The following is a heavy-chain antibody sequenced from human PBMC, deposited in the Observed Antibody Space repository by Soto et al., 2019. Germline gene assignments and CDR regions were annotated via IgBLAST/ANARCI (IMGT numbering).Heavy chain of an antibody. CDR2: IFHSGTT. J-gene: IGHJ4*02. Sequence: ASEALSLTWTVSGGSISSGDWLTWVRQPPGEKLEWIGEIFHSGTTNYNPSLKSRVTISVDKSKNQFSLKLSSVSAADTAVYYCARIVYCGGDCFSFDYWGQGTLVTVSS. CDR3: ARIVYCGGDCFSFDY. CDR1: GGSISSGDW. V-gene: IGHV4-4*02. D-gene: IGHD2-21*02.